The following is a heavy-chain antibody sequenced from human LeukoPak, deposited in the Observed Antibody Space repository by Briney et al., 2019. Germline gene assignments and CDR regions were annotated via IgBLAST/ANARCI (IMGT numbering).Heavy chain of an antibody. D-gene: IGHD1-26*01. CDR1: GFTFSTYD. CDR3: ARGGSGSYFDS. V-gene: IGHV3-13*04. Sequence: PGGSLRLSCAASGFTFSTYDMHWVRQATGKGLEWVSAISTTDDTYYPGSVKGRFTISRENAKSSLYLQMNSLRAEDTAVYYCARGGSGSYFDSWGQGTLVAVSS. CDR2: ISTTDDT. J-gene: IGHJ4*02.